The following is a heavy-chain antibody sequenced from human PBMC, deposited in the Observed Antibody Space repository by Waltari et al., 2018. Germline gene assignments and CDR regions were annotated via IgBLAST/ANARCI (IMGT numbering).Heavy chain of an antibody. D-gene: IGHD5-12*01. Sequence: QLQLQESGPGLVKPSGTLSLTCAVSGDSMSSTYCWSWVRQPPGKGLEWIGQVRGSGRTNYNPSFAGRVTISLDTYNKQFSLKVTSATAADTAVYYCARDRGRGLYLDSWGPGTLVTVSP. J-gene: IGHJ4*02. CDR3: ARDRGRGLYLDS. CDR2: VRGSGRT. V-gene: IGHV4-4*02. CDR1: GDSMSSTYC.